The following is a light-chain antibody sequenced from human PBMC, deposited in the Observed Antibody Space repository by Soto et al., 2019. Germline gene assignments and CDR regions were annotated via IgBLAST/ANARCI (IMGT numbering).Light chain of an antibody. J-gene: IGKJ4*01. Sequence: DIQMTQSPSSLSASVGDRVTITCRASQSVITYLNWYQQKPGKAPNLLIYATSSLQSGVPSRFSGGGSGTDFTLTISSLQPEDFATYYCQQSYTSPLPFGGGTKVEIK. V-gene: IGKV1-39*01. CDR2: ATS. CDR3: QQSYTSPLP. CDR1: QSVITY.